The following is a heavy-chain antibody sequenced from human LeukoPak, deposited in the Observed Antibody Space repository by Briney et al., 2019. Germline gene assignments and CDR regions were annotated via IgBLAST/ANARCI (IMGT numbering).Heavy chain of an antibody. Sequence: SETLSLTCTVSGGSISSGDYYWSWIRQPPGKGLEWIGYIYYSGSTYYNPSLKSRVTISVDTSKNQFSLKLSPVTAADTAVYYCARAERKGYGPWGQGTLVTVSS. J-gene: IGHJ4*02. D-gene: IGHD1-1*01. CDR1: GGSISSGDYY. CDR3: ARAERKGYGP. V-gene: IGHV4-30-4*01. CDR2: IYYSGST.